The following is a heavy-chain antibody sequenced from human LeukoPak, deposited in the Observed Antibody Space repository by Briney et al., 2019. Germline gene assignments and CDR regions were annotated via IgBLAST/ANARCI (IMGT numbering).Heavy chain of an antibody. D-gene: IGHD5-18*01. CDR2: IKDDGSEK. Sequence: GGSLRLSCAASGFTFSTYWMSWVRQAPGKGLEWVANIKDDGSEKYFVDSVKVRFTISRDNARDSLYPQMNSLRADDTAVYYCARVLGYGWFDPWGQGTLVTVSS. CDR1: GFTFSTYW. J-gene: IGHJ5*02. V-gene: IGHV3-7*01. CDR3: ARVLGYGWFDP.